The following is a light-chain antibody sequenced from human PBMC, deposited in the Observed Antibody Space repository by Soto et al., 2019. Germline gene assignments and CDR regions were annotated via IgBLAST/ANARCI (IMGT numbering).Light chain of an antibody. Sequence: QSVLTHPASVFGTPGQSITISCTGTSSDVGSYSLISWYQQKPGKAPKLVIYGASERPSGVSDRFSASKPCSTVSLTISGLQPEDEADYSCCSYAGSSSLVIGTGTKVPVL. J-gene: IGLJ1*01. CDR3: CSYAGSSSLV. CDR2: GAS. CDR1: SSDVGSYSL. V-gene: IGLV2-23*01.